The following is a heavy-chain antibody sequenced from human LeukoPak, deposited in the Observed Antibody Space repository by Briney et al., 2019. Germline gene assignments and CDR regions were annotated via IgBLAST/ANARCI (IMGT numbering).Heavy chain of an antibody. CDR2: ISYEESNK. D-gene: IGHD3-3*01. Sequence: PGGSLRLSCAASGFTFSSYGMHWVRQAPGKGLEWVAVISYEESNKYYADSVKGRFTISRDSSKNTLDLQMNSLRVEDTAVYYCAKDYLEWLPNSFDYWGQGTLVTVSS. CDR1: GFTFSSYG. CDR3: AKDYLEWLPNSFDY. J-gene: IGHJ4*02. V-gene: IGHV3-30*18.